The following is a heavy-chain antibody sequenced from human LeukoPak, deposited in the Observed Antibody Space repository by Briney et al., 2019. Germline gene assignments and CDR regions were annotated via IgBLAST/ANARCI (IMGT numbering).Heavy chain of an antibody. CDR2: INHSGST. CDR1: GGSFSGYY. V-gene: IGHV4-34*01. Sequence: PSETLSLTCAVYGGSFSGYYWSWIRQPPGKGLEWIGEINHSGSTNYNPSLKSRVTISVDTSKNQFSLKLSSVTAAGTAVYYCATGYSYLNYWGQGTLVTVSS. D-gene: IGHD5-18*01. CDR3: ATGYSYLNY. J-gene: IGHJ4*02.